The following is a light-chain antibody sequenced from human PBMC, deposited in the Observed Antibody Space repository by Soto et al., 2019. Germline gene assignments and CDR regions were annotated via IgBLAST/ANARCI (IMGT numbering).Light chain of an antibody. CDR1: QSVSRN. CDR3: QQYNNWPPWT. CDR2: GAS. J-gene: IGKJ1*01. Sequence: EIVMTQSPATLSVSPGERATLSCRASQSVSRNLAWYQQKPGQAPRLLIYGASTRATGIPARFSGSGSGTELTHTISSLQSEDFAVYYCQQYNNWPPWTFGQGTKVEIK. V-gene: IGKV3-15*01.